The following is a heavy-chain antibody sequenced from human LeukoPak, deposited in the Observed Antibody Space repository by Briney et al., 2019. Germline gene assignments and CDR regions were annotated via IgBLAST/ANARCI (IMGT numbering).Heavy chain of an antibody. CDR2: ISSSGSTI. CDR3: ARNLGGSIAAAGTGY. CDR1: GFTFNKYT. Sequence: GGSLRLSCAASGFTFNKYTMNWVRQAPGKGLEWVSYISSSGSTIYYADSVKGRFTISRDNAKNSLYLQMNSLRAEDTAVYYCARNLGGSIAAAGTGYWGQGTLVTVSS. J-gene: IGHJ4*02. V-gene: IGHV3-48*04. D-gene: IGHD6-13*01.